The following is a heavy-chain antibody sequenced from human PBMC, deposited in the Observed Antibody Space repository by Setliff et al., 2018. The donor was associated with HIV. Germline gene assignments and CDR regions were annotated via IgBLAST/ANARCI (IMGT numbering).Heavy chain of an antibody. Sequence: GGSLRLSCAASGFTFSSYVMNWVRQAPGKGLEWVSGITDRGDKTYYADSVKGRFTISRDNAKNSLYLQMNSLRAEDTAVYYCARGEYSSSWYGAYYYYGMDVWGQGTTVTVSS. CDR3: ARGEYSSSWYGAYYYYGMDV. D-gene: IGHD6-13*01. CDR1: GFTFSSYV. V-gene: IGHV3-23*01. J-gene: IGHJ6*02. CDR2: ITDRGDKT.